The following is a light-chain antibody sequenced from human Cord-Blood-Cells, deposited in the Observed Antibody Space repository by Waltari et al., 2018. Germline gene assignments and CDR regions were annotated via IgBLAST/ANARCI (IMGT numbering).Light chain of an antibody. Sequence: DIVMTQSPHSLAVSLGERAHLNCKSTQSVLYSSNNKNYLAWYQQKPGQPPKLLIYWASTRESGVPDRFSGSGSGTDFTLTISSLQAEDVAVYYCQQYYSTPPTFGGGTKVEIK. CDR3: QQYYSTPPT. V-gene: IGKV4-1*01. CDR1: QSVLYSSNNKNY. J-gene: IGKJ4*01. CDR2: WAS.